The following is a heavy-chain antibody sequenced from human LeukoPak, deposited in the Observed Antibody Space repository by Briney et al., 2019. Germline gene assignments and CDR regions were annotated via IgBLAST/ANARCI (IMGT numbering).Heavy chain of an antibody. CDR1: GYTFSNYG. CDR3: ARARRGGDYDSYFDY. Sequence: ASVKVSCKASGYTFSNYGISWVRQAPGQGLEWMGWISAFNGDTNYAQNLQGRVTLTTDTSTSTAYMDLGSLRTDGTAVYYCARARRGGDYDSYFDYWGQGTLVTVSS. D-gene: IGHD4-17*01. V-gene: IGHV1-18*01. J-gene: IGHJ4*02. CDR2: ISAFNGDT.